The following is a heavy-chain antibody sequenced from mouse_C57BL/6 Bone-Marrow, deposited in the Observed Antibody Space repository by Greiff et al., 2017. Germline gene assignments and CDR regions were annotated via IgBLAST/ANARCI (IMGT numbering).Heavy chain of an antibody. D-gene: IGHD3-1*01. CDR1: GFTIKDDD. CDR3: ATWARVWDFDV. J-gene: IGHJ1*03. Sequence: VLLQQSGAELVRPGASVKLSCTASGFTIKDDDMHWVKQKPEQGLEWIGWLDPENGDTEYATKFQGKTTISADTSSNTAYLQLSILTSEDTAVYYSATWARVWDFDVWGTGTTVTVSS. CDR2: LDPENGDT. V-gene: IGHV14-4*01.